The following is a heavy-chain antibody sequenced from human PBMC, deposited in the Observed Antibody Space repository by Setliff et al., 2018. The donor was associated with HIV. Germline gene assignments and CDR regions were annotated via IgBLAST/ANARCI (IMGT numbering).Heavy chain of an antibody. Sequence: SETLSLTCTVSGGSISTYYWSWIRQPPGKGLERIGSIYFTGSSDNNPSLKSRVTLSVDTSKHQFSLKLSSVTAADTAVYYCARVQMAYAAFDVWGQGTMVTVSS. CDR1: GGSISTYY. CDR3: ARVQMAYAAFDV. D-gene: IGHD4-17*01. V-gene: IGHV4-59*01. J-gene: IGHJ3*01. CDR2: IYFTGSS.